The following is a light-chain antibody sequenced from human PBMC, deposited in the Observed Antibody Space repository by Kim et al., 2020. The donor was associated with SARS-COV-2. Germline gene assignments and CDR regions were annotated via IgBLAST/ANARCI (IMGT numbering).Light chain of an antibody. V-gene: IGLV10-54*01. J-gene: IGLJ3*02. CDR1: SNNVGNQG. CDR3: SAWDSSLSAWV. Sequence: QAGLTQTPSVSKGLRQTATLTCTGNSNNVGNQGAAWLQQHQGHPPKLLSYRNNNRPSGISERLSASRSGNTASLTITGLQPEDEADYYCSAWDSSLSAWVFGGGTQLTVL. CDR2: RNN.